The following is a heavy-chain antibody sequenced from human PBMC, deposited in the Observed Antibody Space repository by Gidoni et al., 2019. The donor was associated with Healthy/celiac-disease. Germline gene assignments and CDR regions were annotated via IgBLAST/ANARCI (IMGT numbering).Heavy chain of an antibody. CDR2: ISYDGSNK. Sequence: QVQLVESGGGVVQPGRSLRLSCAASGFTFSSYAMHWVRQAPGKGLEWVAVISYDGSNKYYADSVKGRFTISRDNSKNTLYLQMNSLRAEDTAVYYCARENYGGNSPDYYGMDVWGQGTTVTVSS. D-gene: IGHD4-17*01. CDR3: ARENYGGNSPDYYGMDV. CDR1: GFTFSSYA. J-gene: IGHJ6*02. V-gene: IGHV3-30*01.